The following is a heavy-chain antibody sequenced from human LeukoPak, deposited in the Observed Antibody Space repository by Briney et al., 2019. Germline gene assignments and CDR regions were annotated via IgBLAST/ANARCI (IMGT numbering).Heavy chain of an antibody. J-gene: IGHJ4*02. V-gene: IGHV1-69*13. CDR1: GGTFSSYA. D-gene: IGHD3-3*01. Sequence: ASVKVSCKASGGTFSSYAISWVRQAPGQGLEWMGGIIPIFGTANYAQKFQGRVTITADESTSTAYMELSSLRSEDTAVYYCRITIFGVDLVDYWGQGTLVTVSS. CDR3: RITIFGVDLVDY. CDR2: IIPIFGTA.